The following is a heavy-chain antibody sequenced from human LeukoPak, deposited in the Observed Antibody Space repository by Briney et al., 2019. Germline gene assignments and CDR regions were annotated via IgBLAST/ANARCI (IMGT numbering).Heavy chain of an antibody. CDR1: GGSFSGYY. CDR3: ASTARGLGELLLYYFDY. J-gene: IGHJ4*02. D-gene: IGHD3-10*01. CDR2: IYHSGST. V-gene: IGHV4-34*01. Sequence: PSETLSLTCAVYGGSFSGYYWSWIRQPPGKGLEWIGYIYHSGSTYYNPSLKSRVTISVDRSKNQFSLKLSSVTAADTAVYYCASTARGLGELLLYYFDYWGQGTLVTVSS.